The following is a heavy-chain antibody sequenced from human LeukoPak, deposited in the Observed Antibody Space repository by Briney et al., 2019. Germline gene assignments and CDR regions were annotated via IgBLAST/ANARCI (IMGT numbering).Heavy chain of an antibody. Sequence: GGSLRLSCAASGFTFSSYSMNWVRQAPGKGLEWVSSISSSSSYIYYADSVKGRFTISRDNAKNSLYLQMNSLRAEDTAVYYCARNPQRESSGWWGKIYYLDYWGQGTLVTVSS. CDR1: GFTFSSYS. CDR2: ISSSSSYI. V-gene: IGHV3-21*01. D-gene: IGHD6-19*01. CDR3: ARNPQRESSGWWGKIYYLDY. J-gene: IGHJ4*02.